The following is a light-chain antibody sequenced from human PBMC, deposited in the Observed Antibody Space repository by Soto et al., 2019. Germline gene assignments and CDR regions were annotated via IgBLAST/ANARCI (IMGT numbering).Light chain of an antibody. CDR3: CSYAGSRTHVL. Sequence: QSVLTQPASVSGSPGQSITISCIGTSSDVGSYNLVSWYQHHPGKAPKVLIYEVSERPSGVSNRFSGSKSGNTASLTISGLQAEDEAEYYCCSYAGSRTHVLFGGGTKLTVL. J-gene: IGLJ2*01. V-gene: IGLV2-23*02. CDR1: SSDVGSYNL. CDR2: EVS.